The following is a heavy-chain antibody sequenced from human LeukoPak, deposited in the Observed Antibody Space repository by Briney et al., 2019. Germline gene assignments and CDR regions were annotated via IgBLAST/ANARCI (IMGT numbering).Heavy chain of an antibody. CDR3: ARAPRVAAAGLLDY. CDR1: GYTFTSYG. CDR2: ISAYNGNT. D-gene: IGHD6-13*01. Sequence: ASVKVSCKASGYTFTSYGISWVRQAPGQGLEWMGWISAYNGNTNYAQKLQGRVTMTTGTSTSTAYMELRSLRSDDTAVYYCARAPRVAAAGLLDYWGQGTLVTVSS. J-gene: IGHJ4*02. V-gene: IGHV1-18*04.